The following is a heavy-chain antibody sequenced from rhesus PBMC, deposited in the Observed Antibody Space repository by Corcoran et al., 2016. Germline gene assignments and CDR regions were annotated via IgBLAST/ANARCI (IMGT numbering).Heavy chain of an antibody. Sequence: QVQLQQWGEGLVKPSETLSLTCAVYGGSVSGYWWGWIRQPPGKGLEWIGRIRSGGSTNYKPSLKVRVTISIDTSKNQFSLKRSSVTAADTAVYYCARQEWEYSTRFDYWGQGVLVTVSS. V-gene: IGHV4-160*01. CDR1: GGSVSGYW. CDR2: IRSGGST. CDR3: ARQEWEYSTRFDY. D-gene: IGHD4-23*01. J-gene: IGHJ4*01.